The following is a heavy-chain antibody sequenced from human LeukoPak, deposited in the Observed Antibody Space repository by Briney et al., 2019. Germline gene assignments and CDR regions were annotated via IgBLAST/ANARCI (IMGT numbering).Heavy chain of an antibody. V-gene: IGHV3-53*01. CDR3: AREDGDYGVY. D-gene: IGHD4-17*01. CDR1: GFTVSNNY. CDR2: IYSGGTT. J-gene: IGHJ4*02. Sequence: GGSLRLPCAASGFTVSNNYMSWVRQAPGKGLEWVSVIYSGGTTYYADSVKGRFTISRDNSKNTLYLQMNSLRAEDTAVYYCAREDGDYGVYWGQGTLVTVSS.